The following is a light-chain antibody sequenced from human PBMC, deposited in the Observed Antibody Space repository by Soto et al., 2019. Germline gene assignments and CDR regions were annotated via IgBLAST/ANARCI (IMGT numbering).Light chain of an antibody. V-gene: IGKV1-5*03. CDR2: KAS. Sequence: DIQMTQSPSTLSASVGDRVTITCRASQSISSWLAWYQQKPGKAPKLLIYKASSLDSGVPSRFSGSGSGTEFTLTISSLQPDDFATYYCQQYNSTFGQGTKLEI. CDR1: QSISSW. CDR3: QQYNST. J-gene: IGKJ2*01.